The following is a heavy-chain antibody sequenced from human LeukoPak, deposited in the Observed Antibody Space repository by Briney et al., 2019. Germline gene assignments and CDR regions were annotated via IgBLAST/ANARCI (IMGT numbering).Heavy chain of an antibody. J-gene: IGHJ4*02. CDR1: GFTFTNYA. V-gene: IGHV3-48*04. Sequence: GGSLRLSCAASGFTFTNYAMTWVRQAPGKGLEWVSYISSSGSTIYYADSVKGRFTISRDNAKNSLYLQMNSLRAEDTAVYYCAKDPDCTSGICYTFFDYWGQGTLVTVSS. CDR2: ISSSGSTI. D-gene: IGHD2-8*01. CDR3: AKDPDCTSGICYTFFDY.